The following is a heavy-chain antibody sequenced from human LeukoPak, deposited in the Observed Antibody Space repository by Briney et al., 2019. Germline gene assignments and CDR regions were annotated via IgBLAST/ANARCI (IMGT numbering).Heavy chain of an antibody. J-gene: IGHJ6*03. D-gene: IGHD3-10*01. CDR2: IYYSGST. CDR1: GGSISSSSYY. Sequence: PSETLSLTCTVSGGSISSSSYYWGWIRQPPGTGLEWIGSIYYSGSTYYNPSLKSRVTISVDTSKNQFSLKLSSVTAADTAVYYCARTYYYGSGSPIGYMDVWGKGTTVTISS. CDR3: ARTYYYGSGSPIGYMDV. V-gene: IGHV4-39*01.